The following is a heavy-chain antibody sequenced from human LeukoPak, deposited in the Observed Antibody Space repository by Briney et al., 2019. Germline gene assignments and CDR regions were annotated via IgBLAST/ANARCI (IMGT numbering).Heavy chain of an antibody. D-gene: IGHD3-9*01. CDR1: GGSITSNSHH. V-gene: IGHV4-39*01. CDR2: IYYSGTT. CDR3: ARRGDILTDYAFDY. J-gene: IGHJ4*02. Sequence: SETLSLTCTVSGGSITSNSHHWDWIRQAPGKGLEWIGNIYYSGTTSYNPSLQSRVSISVDTSKNQFSLRLSSVTAADTAVYYCARRGDILTDYAFDYWGKGTLVTVSS.